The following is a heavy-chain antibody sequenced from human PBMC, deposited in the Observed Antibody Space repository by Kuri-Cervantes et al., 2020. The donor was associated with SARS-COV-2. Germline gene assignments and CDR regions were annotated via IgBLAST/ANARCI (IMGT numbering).Heavy chain of an antibody. V-gene: IGHV3-20*04. D-gene: IGHD1-26*01. CDR1: GFTFSSYS. J-gene: IGHJ2*01. Sequence: GGSLRLSCAASGFTFSSYSMNWVRQAPGKGLEWVSGINWNGGSTGYADSVKGRFTISRDNAKNSLYLQMNSLRAEDTPLYYCARKGSVGWYFDLWGRGTLVTVSS. CDR3: ARKGSVGWYFDL. CDR2: INWNGGST.